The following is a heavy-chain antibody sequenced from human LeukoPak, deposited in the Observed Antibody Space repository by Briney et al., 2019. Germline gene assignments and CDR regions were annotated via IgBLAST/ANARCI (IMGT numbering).Heavy chain of an antibody. J-gene: IGHJ5*02. CDR3: ARDPKSGTQTLNWFDP. CDR1: GGSISSSSYY. D-gene: IGHD1-14*01. V-gene: IGHV4-39*07. CDR2: IYYSGST. Sequence: SETLSLTCTVSGGSISSSSYYWGWIRQPPGKGLEWIGSIYYSGSTHYNPSLKSRVTISVDTSKNQFSLKLSSVTAADTAVYYCARDPKSGTQTLNWFDPWGQGTLVTVSS.